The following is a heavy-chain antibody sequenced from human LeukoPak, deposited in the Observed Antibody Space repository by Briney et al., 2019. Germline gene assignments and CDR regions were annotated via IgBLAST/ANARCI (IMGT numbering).Heavy chain of an antibody. V-gene: IGHV3-48*04. CDR2: ISSSGSTI. CDR1: GFTLSSSS. Sequence: GGSLRLSCAASGFTLSSSSMNWVRQAPGKGLEWVSYISSSGSTIYYADSVKGRFTISRDNAKNSLYLQMNSLRAEDTAVYYCAELGITMIGGVWGKGTTVTVSS. CDR3: AELGITMIGGV. D-gene: IGHD3-10*02. J-gene: IGHJ6*04.